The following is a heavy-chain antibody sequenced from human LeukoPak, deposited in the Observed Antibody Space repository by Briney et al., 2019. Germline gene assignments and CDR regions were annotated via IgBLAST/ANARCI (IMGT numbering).Heavy chain of an antibody. D-gene: IGHD6-13*01. CDR1: GHSFPNYW. Sequence: PGESLKISCKGSGHSFPNYWIGWVRQMPGKGLEWMGIIFPGDSNTRYSPSFQGQVTISADKSINTAYLQWSSLKASDTAMYYCARLAISSIWSVYFDFWGQGTLVTVSS. V-gene: IGHV5-51*01. CDR3: ARLAISSIWSVYFDF. J-gene: IGHJ4*02. CDR2: IFPGDSNT.